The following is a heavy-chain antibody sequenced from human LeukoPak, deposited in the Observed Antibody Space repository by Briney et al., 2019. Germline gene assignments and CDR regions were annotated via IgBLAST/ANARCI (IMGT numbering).Heavy chain of an antibody. CDR2: INSDGSAT. V-gene: IGHV3-74*01. D-gene: IGHD1-26*01. CDR3: ERGDIQRPPQPPDS. CDR1: GFSFTNYW. Sequence: GGSLRLSCAASGFSFTNYWMHWVRQAPGKGLVWVSHINSDGSATRYADSVKGRFTISRDNAMNTLYLQMNSLRGEDTAVYYCERGDIQRPPQPPDSWAKGTLFTVS. J-gene: IGHJ5*01.